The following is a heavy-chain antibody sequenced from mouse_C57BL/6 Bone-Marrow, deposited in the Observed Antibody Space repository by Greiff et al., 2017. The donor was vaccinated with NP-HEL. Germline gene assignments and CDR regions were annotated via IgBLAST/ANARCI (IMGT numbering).Heavy chain of an antibody. J-gene: IGHJ3*01. CDR3: AREGIYYYGPFAY. CDR1: GYTFTSYW. Sequence: QVQLQQPGAELVKPGASVKLSCKASGYTFTSYWMQWVKQRPGQGLEWIGEIDPSDSYTNYNQKFKGKATLTVDTSSSTAYMQLSSRTSEDSAVYYCAREGIYYYGPFAYWGQGTLVTVSA. CDR2: IDPSDSYT. V-gene: IGHV1-50*01. D-gene: IGHD1-1*01.